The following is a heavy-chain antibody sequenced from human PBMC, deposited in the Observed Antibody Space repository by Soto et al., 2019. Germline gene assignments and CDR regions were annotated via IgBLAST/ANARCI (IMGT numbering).Heavy chain of an antibody. D-gene: IGHD3-22*01. CDR3: AIVYDSSGYPNFDY. V-gene: IGHV4-31*03. Sequence: SETLSLTCTVSGGSISSGAYYWGWIRQHPGKGLEWIGYMYYSGSTYYNPSLKSRATTSGDTSKNQFSLKLNSVTAADTAVYYCAIVYDSSGYPNFDYWGKGTLVTVSS. CDR1: GGSISSGAYY. CDR2: MYYSGST. J-gene: IGHJ4*02.